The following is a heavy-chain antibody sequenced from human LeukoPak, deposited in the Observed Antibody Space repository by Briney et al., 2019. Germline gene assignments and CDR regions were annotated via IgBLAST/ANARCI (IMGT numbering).Heavy chain of an antibody. CDR2: ISAYNGNT. CDR1: GYTFTSYG. Sequence: GASVKVSCKASGYTFTSYGISWVRQAPGQGLEWMGWISAYNGNTNYAQKLQGRVTMTTDTSTSTAYMELRSLRSDDTAVYYCARGSIVVVPAAIDGEIPFDIWGQGTMVTVSS. J-gene: IGHJ3*02. CDR3: ARGSIVVVPAAIDGEIPFDI. V-gene: IGHV1-18*01. D-gene: IGHD2-2*01.